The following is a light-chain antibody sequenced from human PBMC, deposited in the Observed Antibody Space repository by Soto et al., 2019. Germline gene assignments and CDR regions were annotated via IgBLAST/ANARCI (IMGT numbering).Light chain of an antibody. CDR3: LQRQYQPPIT. CDR1: QSVSSY. V-gene: IGKV3-11*01. CDR2: DTS. J-gene: IGKJ5*01. Sequence: AQSPTILSGAVGDCVNLSCRASQSVSSYLAWYQQKPGQAPRLLIYDTSNRATGVPARFSGSGSGTDFTLAISSLEPEDCAIYHCLQRQYQPPITGGQGTRLEIK.